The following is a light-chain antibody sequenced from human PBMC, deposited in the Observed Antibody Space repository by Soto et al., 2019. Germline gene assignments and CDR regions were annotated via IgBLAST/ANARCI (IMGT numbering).Light chain of an antibody. J-gene: IGKJ1*01. Sequence: SPVIVTLSQGQRSTLSCGASQNVRNNLAWYQQKPGQAPRLLIFGASTRATGTPARFSGSGSGTEFTLTISSLQSEDFAIYYCQHFNELPPWTFGQGANVDI. V-gene: IGKV3-15*01. CDR2: GAS. CDR1: QNVRNN. CDR3: QHFNELPPWT.